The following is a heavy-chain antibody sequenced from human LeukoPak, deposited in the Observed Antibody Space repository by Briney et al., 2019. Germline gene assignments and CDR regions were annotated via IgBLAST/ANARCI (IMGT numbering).Heavy chain of an antibody. Sequence: GGSLRLSCAASGFTFSSYGMHWVRQAPGKGLEWVSAISGSGDSTYYADSVKGRFTISRDNSKNTLYLQMNSLRADDTAVYYCAIFWASGRAFDYWGQGTLVTVSS. V-gene: IGHV3-23*01. D-gene: IGHD3-9*01. CDR2: ISGSGDST. CDR3: AIFWASGRAFDY. CDR1: GFTFSSYG. J-gene: IGHJ4*02.